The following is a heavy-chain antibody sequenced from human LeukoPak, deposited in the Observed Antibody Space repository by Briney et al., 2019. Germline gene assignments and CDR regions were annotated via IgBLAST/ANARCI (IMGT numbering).Heavy chain of an antibody. V-gene: IGHV4-59*08. CDR1: GGSISSYY. J-gene: IGHJ4*02. D-gene: IGHD1-26*01. Sequence: SETLSLTCTVSGGSISSYYWSWIRQPPGKGLEWIGYIYYSGGTNYNPSLKSRVTISVDTSKNQFSLKLSSVTAADTAVYYCARNSGYVDYWGQGTLVTASS. CDR3: ARNSGYVDY. CDR2: IYYSGGT.